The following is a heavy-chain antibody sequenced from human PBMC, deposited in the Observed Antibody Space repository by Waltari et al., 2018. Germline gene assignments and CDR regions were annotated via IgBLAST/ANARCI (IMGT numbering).Heavy chain of an antibody. D-gene: IGHD3-3*01. J-gene: IGHJ4*02. CDR3: ARVRITIFGGGGFDY. CDR1: GGSFSGYY. Sequence: QVQLQQWGAGLLKPSETLSLTCAVYGGSFSGYYWSWIRQPPGKGLEWIGEINHSGSTNDNPSLKMRVTITVDTSKNQFSQKLSSVTAAGTAVYYCARVRITIFGGGGFDYWGQGTLVTVSS. V-gene: IGHV4-34*01. CDR2: INHSGST.